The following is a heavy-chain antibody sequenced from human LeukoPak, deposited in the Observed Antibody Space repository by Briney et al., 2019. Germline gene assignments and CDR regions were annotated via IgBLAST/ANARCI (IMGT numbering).Heavy chain of an antibody. J-gene: IGHJ3*02. CDR1: GFTFSSYA. V-gene: IGHV3-23*01. CDR3: AKLGGATVAFDI. CDR2: ISGSGCST. Sequence: GGSLRLSCAASGFTFSSYAMSWVRQAPGKGLEWVSAISGSGCSTYYADSVKGRFTISRDNSKNTLYLQMNSLRAEDTAVYYCAKLGGATVAFDIWGQGTMVTVSS. D-gene: IGHD1-26*01.